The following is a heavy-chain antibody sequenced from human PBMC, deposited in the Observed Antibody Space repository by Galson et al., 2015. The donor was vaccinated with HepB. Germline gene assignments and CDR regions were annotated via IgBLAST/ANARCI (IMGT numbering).Heavy chain of an antibody. Sequence: SVKVSCKASGGTFSSYAISWVRQAPGQGLEWMGGIIPIFGTANYAQKLQGRVSMTTDTSTTTAYMELRSLRSDDTAVYYCARGREWGDVWGQGTTVTVSS. CDR3: ARGREWGDV. D-gene: IGHD3-3*01. CDR1: GGTFSSYA. CDR2: IIPIFGTA. J-gene: IGHJ6*02. V-gene: IGHV1-69*05.